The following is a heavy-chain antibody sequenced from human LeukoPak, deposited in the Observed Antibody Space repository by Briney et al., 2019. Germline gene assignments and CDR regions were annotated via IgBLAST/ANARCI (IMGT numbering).Heavy chain of an antibody. CDR3: ARGNYYYDSSGYLT. CDR1: GYTFTVYY. V-gene: IGHV1-2*02. Sequence: GASVTVSFTASGYTFTVYYMHWVRQAPGQRLEWMGWINPNSGGTNYSQKFQGRVTMTRDTSISTAYMELSRLRSDDTAVYYCARGNYYYDSSGYLTWGQGTLVTVSS. J-gene: IGHJ5*02. D-gene: IGHD3-22*01. CDR2: INPNSGGT.